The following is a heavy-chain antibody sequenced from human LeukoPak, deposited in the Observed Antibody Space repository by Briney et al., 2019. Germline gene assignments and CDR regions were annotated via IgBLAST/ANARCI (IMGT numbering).Heavy chain of an antibody. CDR3: ARGGLEYDY. CDR1: GGGFTSYT. J-gene: IGHJ4*02. D-gene: IGHD3-16*01. Sequence: ASVKLSCNAAGGGFTSYTISWWRGAPGQGFEWMGGFSAYSGNTNYADKHQGRITLSTDTSTSTDYLDLRSLRSDDSAVYYWARGGLEYDYWGQGTLVTVSS. CDR2: FSAYSGNT. V-gene: IGHV1-18*04.